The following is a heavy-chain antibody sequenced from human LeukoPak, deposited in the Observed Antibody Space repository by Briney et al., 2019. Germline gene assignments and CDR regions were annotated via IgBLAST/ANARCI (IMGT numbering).Heavy chain of an antibody. V-gene: IGHV4-59*12. CDR1: GGSISSYY. CDR2: IYYSGST. Sequence: SETLSLTCTVSGGSISSYYWSWIRQPPGKGLEWIGYIYYSGSTNYNPSLKSRVTISVDTPKNQFSLKLSSVTAADTAVYYCASSDILTGYFRAEYFRHWGQGTLVTVSS. D-gene: IGHD3-9*01. CDR3: ASSDILTGYFRAEYFRH. J-gene: IGHJ1*01.